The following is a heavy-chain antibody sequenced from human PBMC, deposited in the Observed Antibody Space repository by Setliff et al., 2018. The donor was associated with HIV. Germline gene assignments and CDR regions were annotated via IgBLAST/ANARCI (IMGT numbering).Heavy chain of an antibody. CDR1: GYTFSSDE. D-gene: IGHD7-27*01. V-gene: IGHV1-2*02. CDR3: ARQLPNSFDY. J-gene: IGHJ4*02. CDR2: VNPNSGGT. Sequence: ASVKVSCKASGYTFSSDEIGWVRHVTGQGLEWMGWVNPNSGGTNYAQKFQGRVTMTTDTSVSTAYMGVSSLTSDDTAVYYCARQLPNSFDYWGQGALVTVSS.